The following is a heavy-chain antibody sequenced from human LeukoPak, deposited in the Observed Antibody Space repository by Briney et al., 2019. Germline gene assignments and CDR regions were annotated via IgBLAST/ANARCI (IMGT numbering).Heavy chain of an antibody. J-gene: IGHJ3*02. CDR3: AKDRGTSLCDAFDI. V-gene: IGHV3-30*04. Sequence: GGSLRLSCAASGFTFSSYAMHWVRQAPGKGLEWVAVISYDGSNKYYADSVKGRFTISRDNSKNTLYLQMNSLRAEDTAVYYCAKDRGTSLCDAFDIWGQGTMVTVSS. CDR1: GFTFSSYA. CDR2: ISYDGSNK. D-gene: IGHD6-25*01.